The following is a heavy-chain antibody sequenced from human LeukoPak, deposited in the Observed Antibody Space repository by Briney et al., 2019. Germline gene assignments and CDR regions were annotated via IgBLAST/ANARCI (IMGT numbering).Heavy chain of an antibody. CDR2: IYYSGST. V-gene: IGHV4-39*01. D-gene: IGHD3-22*01. CDR1: GGSISSSSYY. J-gene: IGHJ4*02. Sequence: ASETLSLTCTVSGGSISSSSYYWGWIRQPPGKGLEWIGSIYYSGSTYYNPSLKSRVTISVDTSKNQFSLKLSSVTAADTAVYYCRTYYHDSSGYYYFDYWGQGTLVTVSS. CDR3: RTYYHDSSGYYYFDY.